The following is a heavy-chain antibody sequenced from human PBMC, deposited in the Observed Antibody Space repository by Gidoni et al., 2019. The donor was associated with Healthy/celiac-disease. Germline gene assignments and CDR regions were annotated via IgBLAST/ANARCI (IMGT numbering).Heavy chain of an antibody. CDR1: GFTFSSYA. J-gene: IGHJ4*02. Sequence: EVQLLESGGGLVQPGGSLRLSCAASGFTFSSYAMSWVRQAPGKGLERVAAISGSGGSTYYADSVKGRFTISRDNSKNTMYLQMNSLRAEDTAVYYCAKFVILVAGPRGNYFDYWGQGTLVTVSS. V-gene: IGHV3-23*01. CDR2: ISGSGGST. CDR3: AKFVILVAGPRGNYFDY. D-gene: IGHD6-19*01.